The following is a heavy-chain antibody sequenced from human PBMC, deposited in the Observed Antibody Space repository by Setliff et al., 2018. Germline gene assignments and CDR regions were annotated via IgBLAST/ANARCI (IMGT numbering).Heavy chain of an antibody. CDR1: GDSISSRTYY. J-gene: IGHJ6*04. CDR2: IYTSWST. CDR3: ARITGFQYLDV. V-gene: IGHV4-61*09. Sequence: PSETLSLTCTVSGDSISSRTYYWSWIRQPAGKGLEWIGHIYTSWSTISNPSLKSRVTISLDTSKNQFSLKLSSVTAADTAVYYCARITGFQYLDVCGKGTTVTVSS. D-gene: IGHD3-16*01.